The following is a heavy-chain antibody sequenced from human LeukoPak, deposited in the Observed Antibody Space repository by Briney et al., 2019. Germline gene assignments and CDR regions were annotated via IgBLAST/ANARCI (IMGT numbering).Heavy chain of an antibody. Sequence: GGSLRLSCAASGLTFSSYAMSWVRQAPGKGLEWVSAISGSGGSTYYADSVKGRFTISRDNSKNTLYLQMNSLRAEDTAVYYCAKGVYGSAKDNDAFDIWGQGTMVTVSS. CDR1: GLTFSSYA. D-gene: IGHD3-10*01. CDR3: AKGVYGSAKDNDAFDI. J-gene: IGHJ3*02. CDR2: ISGSGGST. V-gene: IGHV3-23*01.